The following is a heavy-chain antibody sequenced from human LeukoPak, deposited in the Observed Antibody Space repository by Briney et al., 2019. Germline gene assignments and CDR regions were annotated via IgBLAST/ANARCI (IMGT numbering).Heavy chain of an antibody. V-gene: IGHV3-74*01. CDR3: ARVRREYSSGYYETHNYWYFDL. CDR1: GFTFSSYW. Sequence: PGGSLRLSCAASGFTFSSYWMHWVRQAPGKGLVWVSRINSDGSSTSYADSVKGRFTISRDNAKNTLYLQMNSLRDEDTAVYYCARVRREYSSGYYETHNYWYFDLWGRGTLVTVSS. J-gene: IGHJ2*01. CDR2: INSDGSST. D-gene: IGHD3-22*01.